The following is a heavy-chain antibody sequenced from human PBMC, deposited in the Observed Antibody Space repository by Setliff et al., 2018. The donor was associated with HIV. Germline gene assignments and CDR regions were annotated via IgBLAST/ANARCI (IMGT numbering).Heavy chain of an antibody. CDR2: ISAHNGNT. CDR1: DYTFTKYA. Sequence: ASVKVSCKTSDYTFTKYAISWVRQAPGQGLEWMGWISAHNGNTNYAQRLKGRVTVTTDSSTNTVYLELRSLRSDDTTVYYCARHSDILTGHFDYWGQGTLVTVSS. D-gene: IGHD3-9*01. V-gene: IGHV1-18*01. CDR3: ARHSDILTGHFDY. J-gene: IGHJ4*02.